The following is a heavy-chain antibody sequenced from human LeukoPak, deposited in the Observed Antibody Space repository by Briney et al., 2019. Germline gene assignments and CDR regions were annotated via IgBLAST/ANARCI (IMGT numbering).Heavy chain of an antibody. V-gene: IGHV3-23*01. J-gene: IGHJ4*02. CDR1: GFTFSSYA. D-gene: IGHD6-19*01. CDR3: AKDYRSSGWYWSDY. CDR2: ISGSGGST. Sequence: GGSLRLSCAASGFTFSSYAMSWVRQAPGKGLEWVSAISGSGGSTYYADSVKGRFTISRDNSKNTLYLQMNSLRAEDTAVYYCAKDYRSSGWYWSDYWGQGTLVTVSS.